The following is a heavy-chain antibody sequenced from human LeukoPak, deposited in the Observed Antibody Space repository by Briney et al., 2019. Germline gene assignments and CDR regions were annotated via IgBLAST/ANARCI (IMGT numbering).Heavy chain of an antibody. V-gene: IGHV4-34*01. CDR3: ARDWYGSGSLDAFDI. CDR2: INHSGST. Sequence: SETLSLTCAVYGGSFSGYYWSWIRQPPGKGLEWIGEINHSGSTNYNPSLKSRVTMSVDTSKNQFSLKLSSVTAADTAVYYCARDWYGSGSLDAFDIWGQGTMVTVSS. J-gene: IGHJ3*02. D-gene: IGHD3-10*01. CDR1: GGSFSGYY.